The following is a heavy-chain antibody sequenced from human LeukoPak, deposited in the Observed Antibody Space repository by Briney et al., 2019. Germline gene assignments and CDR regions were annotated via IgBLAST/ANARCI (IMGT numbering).Heavy chain of an antibody. CDR2: IKTDGSIT. CDR3: ARDPPRYSGYDYVSDY. D-gene: IGHD5-12*01. CDR1: GFSFSVHW. J-gene: IGHJ4*02. V-gene: IGHV3-74*01. Sequence: PGGSLRLSCAASGFSFSVHWMHWVRQAPGKGPVRVSRIKTDGSITDYADSVKGRFTISRDNAKNSLYLQMNSLRAEDTAVYYCARDPPRYSGYDYVSDYWGQGTLVTVSS.